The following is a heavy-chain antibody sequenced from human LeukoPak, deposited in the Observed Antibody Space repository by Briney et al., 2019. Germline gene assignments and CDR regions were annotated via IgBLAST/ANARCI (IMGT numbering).Heavy chain of an antibody. J-gene: IGHJ1*01. CDR2: INCNSGET. Sequence: EASVKVSCKTSGYTFTAYYIHWVRQAPGQGLEWMGWINCNSGETNYAPKFQGRVTMTRDTSITTAYLELSRLRPDDTAVYYCARAETYWGQGTLITVSS. CDR3: ARAETY. CDR1: GYTFTAYY. V-gene: IGHV1-2*02.